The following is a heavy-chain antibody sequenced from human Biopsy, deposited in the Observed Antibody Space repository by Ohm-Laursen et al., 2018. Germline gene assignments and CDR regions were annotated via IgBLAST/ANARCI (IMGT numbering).Heavy chain of an antibody. J-gene: IGHJ5*02. V-gene: IGHV4-39*01. CDR3: AGDYDTSGYYYVS. Sequence: SETLSLTCTVSGGSISNNNYYWGWIRQPPGKGLEWIGSIFYRGSTHYKPFLKSRVNISVDTSKNQFSLKLNSVTAADTAVYYCAGDYDTSGYYYVSWGQGTLVTVSS. CDR1: GGSISNNNYY. CDR2: IFYRGST. D-gene: IGHD3-22*01.